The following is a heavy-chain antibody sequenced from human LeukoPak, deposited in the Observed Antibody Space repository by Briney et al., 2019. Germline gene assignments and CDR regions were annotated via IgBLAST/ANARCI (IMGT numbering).Heavy chain of an antibody. V-gene: IGHV3-7*01. CDR3: ARDLVRLSIVGAPFDY. CDR1: GFTFSSYW. J-gene: IGHJ4*02. CDR2: IKQDGSGK. Sequence: PGGSLRLSCAASGFTFSSYWMSWVRQAPGEGLEWVANIKQDGSGKYYVDSVKGRFTISRDNAKNSLYLQMNSLRAEDTAVYYCARDLVRLSIVGAPFDYWGQGTLVTVSS. D-gene: IGHD1-26*01.